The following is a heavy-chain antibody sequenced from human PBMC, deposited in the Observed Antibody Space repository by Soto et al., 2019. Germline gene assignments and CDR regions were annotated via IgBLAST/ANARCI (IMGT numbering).Heavy chain of an antibody. Sequence: QVQLVQSGAEVKKPGSSVKVSCKASGGTFSSYAISWVRQAPGQGLEWMGGIIPIFGTANYAQKFQVRVTITADESTSTAYLELSSLRSEDTAVYYCARDHDYYESRGYSDAFDIWGQGTMVTVAS. CDR3: ARDHDYYESRGYSDAFDI. CDR2: IIPIFGTA. D-gene: IGHD3-22*01. J-gene: IGHJ3*02. CDR1: GGTFSSYA. V-gene: IGHV1-69*01.